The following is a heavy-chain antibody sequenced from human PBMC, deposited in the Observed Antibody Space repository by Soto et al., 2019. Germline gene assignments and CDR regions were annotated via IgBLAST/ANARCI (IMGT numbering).Heavy chain of an antibody. CDR2: IFYTGST. Sequence: PSETLSLTCTVSGGPFSRGGYYWSWIRQHPGKGLECIGYIFYTGSTYYNPTLKSRVTMSVDTSKRQFSLNLSSLTAADTAVYYCAKEKISTSCFNWFDPWGQGTLVTVSS. J-gene: IGHJ5*02. D-gene: IGHD2-2*01. CDR1: GGPFSRGGYY. V-gene: IGHV4-31*03. CDR3: AKEKISTSCFNWFDP.